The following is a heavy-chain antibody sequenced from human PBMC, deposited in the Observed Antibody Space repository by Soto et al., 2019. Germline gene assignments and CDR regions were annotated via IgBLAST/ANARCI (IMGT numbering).Heavy chain of an antibody. D-gene: IGHD4-4*01. J-gene: IGHJ5*02. CDR3: ARSMTTVTTSWFDP. CDR1: GFTFSSYA. Sequence: GGSLRLSCAASGFTFSSYAMSLVRQAPGKGLEWVSAISGSGGSTYYADSVKGRFTISRDNSKNTLYLQMNSLRAEDTAVYYCARSMTTVTTSWFDPWGQGTLVTVSS. CDR2: ISGSGGST. V-gene: IGHV3-23*01.